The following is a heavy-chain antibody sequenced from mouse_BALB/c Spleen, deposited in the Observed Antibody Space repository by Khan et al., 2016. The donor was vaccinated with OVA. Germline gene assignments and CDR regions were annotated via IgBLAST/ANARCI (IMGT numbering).Heavy chain of an antibody. CDR1: GYSFTGYY. D-gene: IGHD2-1*01. CDR3: ARGGGNFLFPMDY. CDR2: INPYNGDA. J-gene: IGHJ4*01. Sequence: VQLQQSGPELVKPGASVKISCKASGYSFTGYYMHWVRQSHVKSLEWIGRINPYNGDAYYNQNFLVKASLTVDRSSSTAYMELHSLTSEDSAVYCCARGGGNFLFPMDYWGQGTSVTVSS. V-gene: IGHV1-20*01.